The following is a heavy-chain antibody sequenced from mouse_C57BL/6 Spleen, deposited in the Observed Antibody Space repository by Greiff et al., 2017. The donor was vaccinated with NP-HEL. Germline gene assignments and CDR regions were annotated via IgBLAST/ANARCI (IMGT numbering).Heavy chain of an antibody. CDR3: ARSKIYDYGSSYGDFDY. CDR1: GYTFTDYN. CDR2: INPNNGGT. Sequence: EVKLVESGPELVKPGASVKIPCKASGYTFTDYNMDWVKQSHGKSLEWIGDINPNNGGTIYNQKFKGKATLNVDKSSSTAYLELRSLTSEDTAVYYCARSKIYDYGSSYGDFDYWGQGTTLTVSS. V-gene: IGHV1-18*01. D-gene: IGHD1-1*01. J-gene: IGHJ2*01.